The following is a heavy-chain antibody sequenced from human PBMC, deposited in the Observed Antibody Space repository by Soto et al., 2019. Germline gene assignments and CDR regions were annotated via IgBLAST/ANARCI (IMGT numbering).Heavy chain of an antibody. CDR3: ARFRGDGYYNV. J-gene: IGHJ4*02. D-gene: IGHD3-9*01. CDR2: ISISGTTR. Sequence: QVQLVESGGGLVKPGGSLRLSCAASGFTLSDYYMTWIRQAPGKGLEWVSDISISGTTRHYADSVRGRFTISRDNAKNSLWLQMNTLRAEDTAVFYCARFRGDGYYNVWGQGTLGTVSS. CDR1: GFTLSDYY. V-gene: IGHV3-11*01.